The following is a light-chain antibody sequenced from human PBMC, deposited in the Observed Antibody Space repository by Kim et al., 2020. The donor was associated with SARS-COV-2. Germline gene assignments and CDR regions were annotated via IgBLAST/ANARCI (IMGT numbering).Light chain of an antibody. CDR3: SSYTTSTSVV. CDR1: RRNVGGYTY. V-gene: IGLV2-14*03. Sequence: GQSITISCTGTRRNVGGYTYVSLNQHPPGTAPKLMIDGVRNPPSVVSNLFSGSKSGNTASLTISGLQAEDDDDYYCSSYTTSTSVVFGGGTKLTVL. CDR2: GVR. J-gene: IGLJ2*01.